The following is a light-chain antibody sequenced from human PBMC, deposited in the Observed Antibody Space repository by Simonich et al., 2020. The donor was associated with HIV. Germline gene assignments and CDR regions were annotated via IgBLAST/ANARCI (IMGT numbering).Light chain of an antibody. Sequence: SYVLTQPPSVSVAPGKTARITWGGNNIGSKSVHWYQQKPGQAPVLVVYDDSDRPSGIPERFSCSNSGNTATLTISRVEAGDEADYYCQVWDTSSDHPGVFGGGTKLTVL. CDR3: QVWDTSSDHPGV. J-gene: IGLJ3*02. CDR1: NIGSKS. V-gene: IGLV3-21*03. CDR2: DDS.